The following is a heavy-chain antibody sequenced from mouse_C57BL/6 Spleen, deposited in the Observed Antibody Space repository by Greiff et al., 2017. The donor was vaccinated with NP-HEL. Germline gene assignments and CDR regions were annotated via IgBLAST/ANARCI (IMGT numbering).Heavy chain of an antibody. Sequence: VKLQESGPGLVAPSQCLSITCTVSGFSFTSYCVDWVRQSPGKGLEWLGVIWGVGSTNYNSVLNSRLSISKDKAKSQVCVKRNSLQTDDTAMYDCARVSDDGYSYARDYWGQGTSGTVAS. V-gene: IGHV2-6*01. J-gene: IGHJ4*01. D-gene: IGHD2-3*01. CDR3: ARVSDDGYSYARDY. CDR1: GFSFTSYC. CDR2: IWGVGST.